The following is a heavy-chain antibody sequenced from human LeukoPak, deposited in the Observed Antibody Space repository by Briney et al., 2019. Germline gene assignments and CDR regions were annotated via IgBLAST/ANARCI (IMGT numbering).Heavy chain of an antibody. D-gene: IGHD2-15*01. V-gene: IGHV3-48*03. CDR1: GFTFSSYE. J-gene: IGHJ6*02. Sequence: GGSLRLSCAASGFTFSSYEMNWVRQAPGKGLEWVSYISSSGSTIYYADSVKGRFTISRDNAKNSLYLQMNSLRAEDTAVYYCARDLGYCSGGSCYSDYYYYYGMDVWGQGTTVTVSS. CDR3: ARDLGYCSGGSCYSDYYYYYGMDV. CDR2: ISSSGSTI.